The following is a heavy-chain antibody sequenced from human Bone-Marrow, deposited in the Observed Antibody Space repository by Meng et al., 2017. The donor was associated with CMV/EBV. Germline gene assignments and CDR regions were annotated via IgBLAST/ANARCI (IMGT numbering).Heavy chain of an antibody. CDR2: INHSGST. V-gene: IGHV4-34*01. D-gene: IGHD2-15*01. CDR1: GGSFSGYY. J-gene: IGHJ4*02. Sequence: LRLSCAVYGGSFSGYYWSWIRQPPGKGLEWIGEINHSGSTNYNPSLKSRVTILVDTSKNEFSLKLSSVAAADTAIYYCAGQTFSGVVGNWGQGTLVTVSS. CDR3: AGQTFSGVVGN.